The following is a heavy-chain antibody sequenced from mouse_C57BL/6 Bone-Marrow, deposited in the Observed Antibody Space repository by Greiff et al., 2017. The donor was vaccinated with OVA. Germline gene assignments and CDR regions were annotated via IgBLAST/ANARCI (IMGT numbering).Heavy chain of an antibody. D-gene: IGHD1-1*01. CDR3: AVYFCSSYVQAWFAY. J-gene: IGHJ3*01. CDR2: INPNYGTT. V-gene: IGHV1-39*01. CDR1: GYSFTGYN. Sequence: VQLKQSGPELVKPGASVKISCKASGYSFTGYNMNWVKQSNGKSLEWIGVINPNYGTTSYNQKFKGKATLTVDQSSSTAYMQLNSLTSEDSAVYDSAVYFCSSYVQAWFAYWGQGTLVTVSA.